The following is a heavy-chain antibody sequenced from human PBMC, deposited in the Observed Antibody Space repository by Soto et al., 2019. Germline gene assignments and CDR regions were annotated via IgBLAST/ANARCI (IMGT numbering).Heavy chain of an antibody. V-gene: IGHV3-21*01. CDR2: ISSSSSYV. J-gene: IGHJ5*02. CDR3: ARDERYYGSPNWFDP. D-gene: IGHD3-10*01. CDR1: GFTFSSYS. Sequence: PGGSLRLSCAASGFTFSSYSMNWVRQAPGKGLEWVPSISSSSSYVYYADSVKGRFTISRDNAKNSLYLQMNSLRAEDTAVYYCARDERYYGSPNWFDPWGQGTLVTVSS.